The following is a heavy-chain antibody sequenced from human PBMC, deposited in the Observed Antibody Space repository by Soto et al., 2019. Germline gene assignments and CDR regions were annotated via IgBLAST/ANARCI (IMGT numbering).Heavy chain of an antibody. CDR3: ARSVDKDMASKYYFDY. CDR2: ISAYNGNT. J-gene: IGHJ4*02. D-gene: IGHD5-18*01. CDR1: GYTFTSYG. V-gene: IGHV1-18*01. Sequence: ASVKVSCKASGYTFTSYGISWVRQAPGQGLEWMGWISAYNGNTNYAQKLQGRVTMTTDTSTSTAYMELRSLRSDDTAVYYCARSVDKDMASKYYFDYWGQGTLVTVSS.